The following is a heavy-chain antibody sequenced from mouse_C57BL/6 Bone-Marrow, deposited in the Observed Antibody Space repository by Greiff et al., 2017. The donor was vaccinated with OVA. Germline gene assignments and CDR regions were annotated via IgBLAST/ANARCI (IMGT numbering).Heavy chain of an antibody. D-gene: IGHD4-1*02. J-gene: IGHJ1*03. Sequence: EVMLVESGGGLVKPGGSLKLSCAASGFTFSDYGMHWVRQAPEKGLEWVAYISSGSSTIYYADTVKGRFTISRDNAKNTLFLQMTSLRSEDTAMYYCARINCGYFDVWGTGTTVTVSS. CDR1: GFTFSDYG. CDR3: ARINCGYFDV. CDR2: ISSGSSTI. V-gene: IGHV5-17*01.